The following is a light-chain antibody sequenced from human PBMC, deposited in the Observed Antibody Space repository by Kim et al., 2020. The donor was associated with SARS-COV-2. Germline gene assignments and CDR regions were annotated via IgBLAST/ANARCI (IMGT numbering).Light chain of an antibody. CDR2: NAF. J-gene: IGKJ1*01. V-gene: IGKV3-20*01. CDR1: QSISSNY. CDR3: QQYHSSPWT. Sequence: IVLTQSPGTLSLSPGERATLSCRASQSISSNYLAWYQQKPGQAPRLLIYNAFSRAPGIPDRFSGSGSGTDFTLTINRLEPEDFAVYSCQQYHSSPWTFGQGTRVDIK.